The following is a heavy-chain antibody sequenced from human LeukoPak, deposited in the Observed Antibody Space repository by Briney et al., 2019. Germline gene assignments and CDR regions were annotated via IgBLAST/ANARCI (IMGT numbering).Heavy chain of an antibody. CDR2: IKQDGSEK. CDR1: GLTFSSYW. CDR3: ARIFWADAFDI. V-gene: IGHV3-7*01. J-gene: IGHJ3*02. D-gene: IGHD3-16*01. Sequence: GGSLRLSCAASGLTFSSYWMSWVRQAPGKGLEWVANIKQDGSEKYYVDSVKGRFTISRDNAKNSLYLQMNSLRAEDTAVYYCARIFWADAFDIWGQGTMVTVSS.